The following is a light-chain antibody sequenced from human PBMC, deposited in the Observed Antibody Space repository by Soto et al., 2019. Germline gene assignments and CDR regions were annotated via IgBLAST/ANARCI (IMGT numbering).Light chain of an antibody. CDR1: SSDVGGYNF. V-gene: IGLV2-14*01. J-gene: IGLJ1*01. Sequence: QSALTQPASVSGSPGQSIPISCTGTSSDVGGYNFVSWYQQHPGNAPELMIYEVYNRPSGVSNRVTGSKSGNTASLTISGLQADDEADYYCSSYTSSSSLVFGTGTKVTVL. CDR3: SSYTSSSSLV. CDR2: EVY.